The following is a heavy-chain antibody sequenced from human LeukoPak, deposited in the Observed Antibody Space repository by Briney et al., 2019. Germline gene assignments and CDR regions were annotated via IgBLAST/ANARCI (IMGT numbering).Heavy chain of an antibody. Sequence: SVKVSCKASGGTFSSYAISWVRQAPGQGLEWMGGIIPIFGTANYAQKFQGRVTITTDESTSTAYMELSSLRSADTAVYYCARGSNYDPWSGYYEDYWGQGTPVTGSS. D-gene: IGHD3-3*01. V-gene: IGHV1-69*05. CDR1: GGTFSSYA. J-gene: IGHJ4*02. CDR2: IIPIFGTA. CDR3: ARGSNYDPWSGYYEDY.